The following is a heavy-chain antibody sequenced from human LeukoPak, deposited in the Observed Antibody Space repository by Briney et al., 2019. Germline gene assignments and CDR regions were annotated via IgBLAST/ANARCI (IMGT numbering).Heavy chain of an antibody. V-gene: IGHV3-33*01. Sequence: GRSLRLSCAASGFTFSSYGMHWVRQAPGKGLEGEAVIWYDGSNKYYADSVKGRFTISRDNSKNTLYLQMNSLRAEDTAVYYCARDRSGIAVGPLDYWGQGTLVTVSS. CDR3: ARDRSGIAVGPLDY. CDR1: GFTFSSYG. J-gene: IGHJ4*02. CDR2: IWYDGSNK. D-gene: IGHD6-19*01.